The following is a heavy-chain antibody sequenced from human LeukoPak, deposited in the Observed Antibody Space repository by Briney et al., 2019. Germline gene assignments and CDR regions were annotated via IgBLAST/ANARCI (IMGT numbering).Heavy chain of an antibody. CDR3: ARGDYALDL. D-gene: IGHD4-17*01. V-gene: IGHV4-34*01. CDR2: INHSGST. Sequence: SETLSLTCAVYGGSSSGYYWSWIRQPPGKGLEWIGEINHSGSTNYNPSLKSRVTISVDTSKNQFSLKLSSVTAADTAVYYCARGDYALDLWGRGTLVTVSS. CDR1: GGSSSGYY. J-gene: IGHJ2*01.